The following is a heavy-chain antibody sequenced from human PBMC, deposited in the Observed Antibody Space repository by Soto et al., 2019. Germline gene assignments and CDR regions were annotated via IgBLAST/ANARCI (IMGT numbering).Heavy chain of an antibody. J-gene: IGHJ5*02. CDR2: IYATGTT. V-gene: IGHV4-4*07. CDR1: GASISGFY. CDR3: VRDGTKTLRDWFDP. D-gene: IGHD1-1*01. Sequence: PSETVSLTXTVSGASISGFYWSWIRKSAGKGLEWIGRIYATGTTDYNPSLKSRVMMSVDTSKKQFSLKLRSVTAADTAVYYCVRDGTKTLRDWFDPWGQGISVTVSS.